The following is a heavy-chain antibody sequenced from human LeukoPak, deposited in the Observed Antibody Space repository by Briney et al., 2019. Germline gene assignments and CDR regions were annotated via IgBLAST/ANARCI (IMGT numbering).Heavy chain of an antibody. CDR1: GGSISSHY. CDR2: IYTSGST. J-gene: IGHJ4*02. Sequence: SETLSLTCTVSGGSISSHYWSWLRQPAGKGLEWIGRIYTSGSTNQNPSLKSRVTMSVDTSKNQFSLKLSSLTAADTAVYYCARVWGSSWYFDYWGQGTLVSVSS. V-gene: IGHV4-4*07. D-gene: IGHD6-13*01. CDR3: ARVWGSSWYFDY.